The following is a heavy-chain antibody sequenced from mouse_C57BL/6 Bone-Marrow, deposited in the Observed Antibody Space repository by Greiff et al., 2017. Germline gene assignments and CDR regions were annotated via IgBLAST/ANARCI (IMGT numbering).Heavy chain of an antibody. V-gene: IGHV5-6*01. D-gene: IGHD3-2*02. CDR2: ISSGGSYT. J-gene: IGHJ3*01. Sequence: EVKLQESGGDLVKPGGSLKLSCAASGFTFSSYGMSWVRQTPDKRLEWVATISSGGSYTYYPDSVKGRFTISRDNAKNTLYLQMSSLKSEDTAMYFCPRLDSSGPFAYWGQAPLVPVPA. CDR3: PRLDSSGPFAY. CDR1: GFTFSSYG.